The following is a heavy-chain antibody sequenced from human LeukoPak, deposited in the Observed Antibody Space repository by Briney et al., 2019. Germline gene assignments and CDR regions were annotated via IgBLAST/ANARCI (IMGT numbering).Heavy chain of an antibody. CDR1: GGSFSGYY. D-gene: IGHD3-22*01. Sequence: SETLSLTCAVYGGSFSGYYWSWIRQPPGKGLEWIGEINHSGSTNYNPSLKSRVTISVDTSKNQFSLKLSSVTAADTAVYYCARDPRGYYYDSSGYSFDYWGQGTLVTVS. CDR2: INHSGST. V-gene: IGHV4-34*01. CDR3: ARDPRGYYYDSSGYSFDY. J-gene: IGHJ4*02.